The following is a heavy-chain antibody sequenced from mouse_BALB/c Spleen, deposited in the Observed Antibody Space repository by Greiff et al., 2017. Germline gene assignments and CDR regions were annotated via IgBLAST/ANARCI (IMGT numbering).Heavy chain of an antibody. Sequence: VQLQQSGAELVKPGASVKLSCTASGFNIKDTYMHWVKQRPEQGLEWIGRIDPANGNTKYDPKFQGKATITADTSSNTAYLQLSSLTSEDTAVYYCALYDYGYYFDYWGQGTTLTVSS. CDR2: IDPANGNT. D-gene: IGHD1-1*01. J-gene: IGHJ2*01. CDR1: GFNIKDTY. V-gene: IGHV14-3*02. CDR3: ALYDYGYYFDY.